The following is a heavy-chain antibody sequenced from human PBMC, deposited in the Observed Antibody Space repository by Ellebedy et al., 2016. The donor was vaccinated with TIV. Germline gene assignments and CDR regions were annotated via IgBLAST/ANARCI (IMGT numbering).Heavy chain of an antibody. CDR2: ISGSGGST. CDR1: GFTFSSYA. V-gene: IGHV3-23*01. CDR3: ANRAQDFGVVIHFDY. Sequence: PGGSLRLSCAASGFTFSSYAMSWVRKAPGKGLEWVSAISGSGGSTYYADSVKGRFTISRDNSKNTLYLQMNSLRAEDTAVYYCANRAQDFGVVIHFDYWGQGTLVTVSS. D-gene: IGHD3-3*01. J-gene: IGHJ4*02.